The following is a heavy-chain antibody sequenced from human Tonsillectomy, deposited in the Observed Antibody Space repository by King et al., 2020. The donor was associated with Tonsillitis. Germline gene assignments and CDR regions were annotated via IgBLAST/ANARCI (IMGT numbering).Heavy chain of an antibody. D-gene: IGHD3-3*01. Sequence: QVQLQQWGAGLLKPSETLSLTCAVYGGSFSDYFWSWIRQPPGKGLEWIGDRNHSGSTHYKPSFKSRVTISVDTSKNQFSLKLSSVTAADTAVYYCARGKYDFWSGFPDYFDYWGRGTLVTVSS. CDR2: RNHSGST. J-gene: IGHJ4*02. V-gene: IGHV4-34*01. CDR1: GGSFSDYF. CDR3: ARGKYDFWSGFPDYFDY.